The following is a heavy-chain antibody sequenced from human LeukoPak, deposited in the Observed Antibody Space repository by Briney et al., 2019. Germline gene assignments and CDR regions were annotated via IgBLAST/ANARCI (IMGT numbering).Heavy chain of an antibody. D-gene: IGHD2-2*02. CDR2: INTDGSST. J-gene: IGHJ6*03. CDR3: ARQGYCSSTSCYKGYYYYYYMDV. Sequence: AGGSLRLSCAASGFTFSSYWMHWVRQAPGKGLVWVSRINTDGSSTSYADSVKGRFTISRDNAKNTLYLQMNSLRAEDTAVYYCARQGYCSSTSCYKGYYYYYYMDVWGKGTTVTVSS. CDR1: GFTFSSYW. V-gene: IGHV3-74*01.